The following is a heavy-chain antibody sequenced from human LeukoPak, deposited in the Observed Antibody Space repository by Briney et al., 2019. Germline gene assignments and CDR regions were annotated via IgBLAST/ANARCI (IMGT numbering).Heavy chain of an antibody. V-gene: IGHV4-31*03. CDR3: ARERGGSPYYFAY. CDR2: IYYSGST. J-gene: IGHJ4*02. CDR1: GGSISSGGYY. Sequence: KSSQTLSLTCTVSGGSISSGGYYWSWIRQHPGKGLEWIGYIYYSGSTYYNPSLKSRVTISVDTSKNQFSLKLSSVTAADTAVYYCARERGGSPYYFAYWGQGTLVTVSS. D-gene: IGHD1-26*01.